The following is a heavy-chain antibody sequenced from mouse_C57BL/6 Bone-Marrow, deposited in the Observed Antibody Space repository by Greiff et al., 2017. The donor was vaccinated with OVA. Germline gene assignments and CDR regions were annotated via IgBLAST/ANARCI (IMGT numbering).Heavy chain of an antibody. J-gene: IGHJ4*01. CDR2: IYPGSGST. Sequence: QVQLQQPGAELVKPGASVKMSCKASGYTFTSYWITWVKQRPGQGLEWIGDIYPGSGSTNYNEKFKGKATLTVDTSSSTAYMQLSSLTSEDSAVYYWAKDRPTAQATFYAMDYWGQGTSVTVSS. CDR3: AKDRPTAQATFYAMDY. CDR1: GYTFTSYW. V-gene: IGHV1-55*01. D-gene: IGHD3-2*02.